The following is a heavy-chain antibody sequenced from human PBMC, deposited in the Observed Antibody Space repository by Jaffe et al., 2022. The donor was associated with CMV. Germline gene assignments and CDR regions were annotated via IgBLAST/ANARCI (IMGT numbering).Heavy chain of an antibody. CDR3: ARAQKGRGVTMIVVPDAFDI. Sequence: EVQLVESGGGLVQPGGSLRLSCAASGFTFSSYWMSWVRQAPGKGLEWVANIKQDGSEKYYVDSVKGRFTISRDNAKNSLYLQMNSLRAEDTAVYYCARAQKGRGVTMIVVPDAFDIWGQGTMVTVSS. V-gene: IGHV3-7*03. CDR2: IKQDGSEK. CDR1: GFTFSSYW. D-gene: IGHD3-22*01. J-gene: IGHJ3*02.